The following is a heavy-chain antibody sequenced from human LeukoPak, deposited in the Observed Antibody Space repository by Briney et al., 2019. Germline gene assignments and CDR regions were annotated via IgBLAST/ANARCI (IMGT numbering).Heavy chain of an antibody. CDR1: GFTFSSYW. CDR3: LVTTRSRGFDY. D-gene: IGHD1/OR15-1a*01. J-gene: IGHJ4*02. CDR2: IRQDGSVQ. Sequence: GGSLRLSCAASGFTFSSYWMSWVRQAPGKGLEWVANIRQDGSVQNYVDSVKGRFTISRDDPKNSVYLQMSSLRAEDTAVYYCLVTTRSRGFDYWGQGTLVTVSS. V-gene: IGHV3-7*01.